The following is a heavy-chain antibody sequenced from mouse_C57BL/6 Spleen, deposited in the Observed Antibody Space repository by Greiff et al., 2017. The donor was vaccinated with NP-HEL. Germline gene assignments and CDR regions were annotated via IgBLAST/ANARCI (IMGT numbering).Heavy chain of an antibody. V-gene: IGHV1-39*01. CDR2: INPNYGTT. J-gene: IGHJ2*01. D-gene: IGHD1-1*01. CDR1: GYSFTDYN. Sequence: EVQLHQSGPELVKPGASVKISCKASGYSFTDYNMNWVKQSNGKSLEWIGVINPNYGTTSYNQKFKGKATLTVDQSSSTAYMQLNSLTSEDSAVYYCARAGITTVVAPFDYWGQGTTLTVSS. CDR3: ARAGITTVVAPFDY.